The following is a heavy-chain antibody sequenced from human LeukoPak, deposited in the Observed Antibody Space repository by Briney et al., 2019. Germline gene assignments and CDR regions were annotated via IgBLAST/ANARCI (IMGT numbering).Heavy chain of an antibody. Sequence: GGSLRLSCAASGFTFSSYAMHWVRQAPGKGLEWVAVISYDGSNKYYADSVKGRFTISRDNSKNTLYLQMNSLRAEDTAVYYCARTSIAAAGPGQNWFDPWGQGPLVTVSS. J-gene: IGHJ5*02. CDR1: GFTFSSYA. CDR3: ARTSIAAAGPGQNWFDP. CDR2: ISYDGSNK. D-gene: IGHD6-13*01. V-gene: IGHV3-30-3*01.